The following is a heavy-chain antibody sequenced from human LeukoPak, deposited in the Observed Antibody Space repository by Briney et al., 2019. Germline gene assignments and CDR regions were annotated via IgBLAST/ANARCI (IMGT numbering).Heavy chain of an antibody. CDR1: GFTFDDYA. Sequence: GRSLRLSCVASGFTFDDYAMHWVRQAPGKGLEWVSGISWNSGSIGYADSVKGRFTISRDNAKNSLYLQMNSLRAEDTALYYCAKDMAGTFDYWGQGTLVTVSS. J-gene: IGHJ4*02. CDR2: ISWNSGSI. V-gene: IGHV3-9*01. D-gene: IGHD1-7*01. CDR3: AKDMAGTFDY.